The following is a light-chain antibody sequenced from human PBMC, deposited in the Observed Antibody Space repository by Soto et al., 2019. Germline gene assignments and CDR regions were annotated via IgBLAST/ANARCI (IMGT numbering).Light chain of an antibody. J-gene: IGKJ2*01. V-gene: IGKV1-39*01. CDR3: QQSYSTPYS. CDR1: QSISSY. CDR2: AAS. Sequence: DSQMTQSPSSLSASVGDRVTITCRASQSISSYLNWFQQKPGKAPKLLIYAASILQSGVPSTFSGSGSGTDFTLTISSLQPEDFATYYCQQSYSTPYSFGQGTKLEIK.